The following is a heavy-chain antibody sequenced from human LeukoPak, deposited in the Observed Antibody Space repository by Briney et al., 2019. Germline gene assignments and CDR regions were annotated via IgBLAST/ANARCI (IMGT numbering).Heavy chain of an antibody. CDR1: GGSISSSSYY. J-gene: IGHJ4*02. D-gene: IGHD4-11*01. Sequence: NPSETLSLTCTVSGGSISSSSYYWGWIRQPPGKGLEWIGSIYYSGSTCYNPSLKSRVTISLDTSKNQFSLRLTSVTAADTAVYYCMGNYLQGGYYFNYWGQGTLVTVSS. CDR2: IYYSGST. CDR3: MGNYLQGGYYFNY. V-gene: IGHV4-39*07.